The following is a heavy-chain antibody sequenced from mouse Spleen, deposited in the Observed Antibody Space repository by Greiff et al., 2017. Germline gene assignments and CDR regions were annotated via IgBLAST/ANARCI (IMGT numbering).Heavy chain of an antibody. CDR1: GFTFSSYA. Sequence: EVKLEESGGGLVKRGGSLKLSCAASGFTFSSYAMSWVRQTPEKRLEWVATISSGGGNTYYPDSVKGRFTISRDNAKNTLYLQMSSLKSEDTAMYYCARQGYDGYYSFAYWGQGTLVTVSA. D-gene: IGHD2-3*01. V-gene: IGHV5-9*04. J-gene: IGHJ3*01. CDR2: ISSGGGNT. CDR3: ARQGYDGYYSFAY.